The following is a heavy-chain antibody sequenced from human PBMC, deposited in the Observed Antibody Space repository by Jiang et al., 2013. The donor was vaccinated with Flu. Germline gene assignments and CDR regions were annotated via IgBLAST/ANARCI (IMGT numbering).Heavy chain of an antibody. V-gene: IGHV4-39*01. Sequence: GLEWIGTMFYSGSTYYNPSLESRVTISADTSKNQFSLKLTSVAAADTGIYFCARVATGGAATIGYYGMDVWGQGTTVTVSS. CDR2: MFYSGST. CDR3: ARVATGGAATIGYYGMDV. D-gene: IGHD6-25*01. J-gene: IGHJ6*02.